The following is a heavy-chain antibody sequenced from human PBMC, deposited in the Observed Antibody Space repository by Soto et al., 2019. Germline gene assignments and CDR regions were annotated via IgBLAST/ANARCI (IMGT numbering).Heavy chain of an antibody. CDR1: GYSLTNIW. V-gene: IGHV5-51*01. CDR3: ATAYVYDFENSNYYRDAFDI. CDR2: MYPDDSDI. J-gene: IGHJ3*02. Sequence: PGQSLKISCKGSGYSLTNIWIHWVRQMPGKGLEWMAIMYPDDSDIRYSPSFEAHVTISADKSTSTAFLQWSSLKASDTAMYYCATAYVYDFENSNYYRDAFDIWGQGTLVTVSS. D-gene: IGHD3-22*01.